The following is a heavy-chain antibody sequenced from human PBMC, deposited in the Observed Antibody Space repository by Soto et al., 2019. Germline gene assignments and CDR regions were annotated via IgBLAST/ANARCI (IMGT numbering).Heavy chain of an antibody. Sequence: LETLSLTCAVYGGSFSGYYWSWIRQPPGKGLDWIGEIYYSGSTYYNPSLKSRVTISVDTSKNQFSLKLSSVTAADTAVYYCARDPYWGQGTLVTVSS. CDR3: ARDPY. V-gene: IGHV4-34*01. J-gene: IGHJ4*02. CDR2: IYYSGST. CDR1: GGSFSGYY.